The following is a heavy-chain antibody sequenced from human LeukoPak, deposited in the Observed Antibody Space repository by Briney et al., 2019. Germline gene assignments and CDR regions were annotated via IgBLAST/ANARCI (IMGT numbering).Heavy chain of an antibody. J-gene: IGHJ5*02. CDR3: ARSGSKGTIFGVVIRVPQNRWFDP. CDR1: GYTFTSYY. CDR2: INPNSGGT. Sequence: GASVKVSCKASGYTFTSYYMHWVRQAPGQGLEWMGWINPNSGGTNYAQKFQGRVTMTRDTSISTAYMELSRLRSDDTAVYYCARSGSKGTIFGVVIRVPQNRWFDPWGQGTLVTVSS. V-gene: IGHV1-2*02. D-gene: IGHD3-3*01.